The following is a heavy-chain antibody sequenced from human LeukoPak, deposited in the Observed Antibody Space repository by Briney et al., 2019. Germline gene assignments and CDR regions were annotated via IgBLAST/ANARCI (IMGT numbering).Heavy chain of an antibody. Sequence: GGSLRLSCAASGFTFSSYAMHWVRQAPGKGLEYVSAISSNGGSTYYANSVKGRFTISRDNSKNTLYLQMGSLRAEDTAVYYCAKGGATGDSYGMDVWGQGTTVTVSS. V-gene: IGHV3-64*01. CDR3: AKGGATGDSYGMDV. D-gene: IGHD5-24*01. CDR2: ISSNGGST. J-gene: IGHJ6*02. CDR1: GFTFSSYA.